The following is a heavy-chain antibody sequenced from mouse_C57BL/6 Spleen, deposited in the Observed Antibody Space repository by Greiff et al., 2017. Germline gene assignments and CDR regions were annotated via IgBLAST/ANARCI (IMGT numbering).Heavy chain of an antibody. CDR3: ARSYYYGSSSTFAY. CDR2: INPNNGGT. V-gene: IGHV1-18*01. Sequence: DVKLQESGPELVKPGASVKIPCKASGYTFTDYNMDWVKQSHGKSLEWIGDINPNNGGTIYNQKFKGKATLTVDKSSSTAYMELRSLTSEDTAVYYCARSYYYGSSSTFAYWGQGTLVTVSA. D-gene: IGHD1-1*01. J-gene: IGHJ3*01. CDR1: GYTFTDYN.